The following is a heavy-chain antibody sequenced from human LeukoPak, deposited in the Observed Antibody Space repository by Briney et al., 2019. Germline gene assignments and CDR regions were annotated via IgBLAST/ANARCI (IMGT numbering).Heavy chain of an antibody. D-gene: IGHD4-23*01. Sequence: GGSLRLSCAASGFTFSSYAMHWVRQAPGKGLEWVAVISYDGSNKYYADSVKGRFTISRDNSKNTLYLQMNSLRAEDTAVYYCARITVGFFDYWGQGTLVTVSS. J-gene: IGHJ4*02. CDR1: GFTFSSYA. V-gene: IGHV3-30-3*01. CDR3: ARITVGFFDY. CDR2: ISYDGSNK.